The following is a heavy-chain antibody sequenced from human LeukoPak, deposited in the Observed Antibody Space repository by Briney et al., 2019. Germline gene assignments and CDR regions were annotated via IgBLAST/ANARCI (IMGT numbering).Heavy chain of an antibody. CDR1: GFTFSSHG. J-gene: IGHJ4*02. V-gene: IGHV3-33*01. Sequence: GRSLRLSCAASGFTFSSHGIHWVRQAPGKGLEGVALIYYDGSNKYYADSVKGRFTISRDNSKNTLYPQINNLSPEHTAVYHCAITTCSSTSCFFDLWRQGTLVPVPS. CDR2: IYYDGSNK. D-gene: IGHD2-2*01. CDR3: AITTCSSTSCFFDL.